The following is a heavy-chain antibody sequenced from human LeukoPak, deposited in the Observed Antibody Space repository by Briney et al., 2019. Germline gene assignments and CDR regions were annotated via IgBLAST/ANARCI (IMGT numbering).Heavy chain of an antibody. J-gene: IGHJ4*02. D-gene: IGHD1-26*01. CDR2: INPNSGGT. Sequence: ASVKVSCKASGYTFTAYYIHWVRQAPGQGLEWMGRINPNSGGTNYAQKFQARVTMTTDTSTSTAYMELRSLRSDDTAVYYCATESHVTREDSWGQGTLVTVSS. CDR3: ATESHVTREDS. CDR1: GYTFTAYY. V-gene: IGHV1-2*06.